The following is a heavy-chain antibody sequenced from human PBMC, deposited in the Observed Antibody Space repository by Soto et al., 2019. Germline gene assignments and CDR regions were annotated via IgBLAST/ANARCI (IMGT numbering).Heavy chain of an antibody. CDR3: AKVFRPYDSSGYYHY. J-gene: IGHJ4*02. CDR1: GFTFSSYA. CDR2: ISGSGGST. Sequence: GGSLRLSCAASGFTFSSYAMSWVRQAPGKGLEWVSAISGSGGSTYYADSVKGRFTISRDNSKNTLYLQMNSLRAEGTAVYYCAKVFRPYDSSGYYHYWGQGTLVTVSS. V-gene: IGHV3-23*01. D-gene: IGHD3-22*01.